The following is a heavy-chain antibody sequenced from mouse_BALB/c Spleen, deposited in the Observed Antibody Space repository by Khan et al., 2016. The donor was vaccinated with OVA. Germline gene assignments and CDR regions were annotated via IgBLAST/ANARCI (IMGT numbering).Heavy chain of an antibody. CDR1: GFTFSTYA. V-gene: IGHV5-9-3*01. J-gene: IGHJ3*01. CDR3: ARHSYGPFAY. Sequence: EVELVESGGDLVKPGGSLKLSCSASGFTFSTYAMSWVRQTPEKRLEWVATISSGGDNIYYPESVKGRFTISRDNAKNTLYLQMSALRSEDTAMYYCARHSYGPFAYWGQGTLVTVSA. D-gene: IGHD1-1*01. CDR2: ISSGGDNI.